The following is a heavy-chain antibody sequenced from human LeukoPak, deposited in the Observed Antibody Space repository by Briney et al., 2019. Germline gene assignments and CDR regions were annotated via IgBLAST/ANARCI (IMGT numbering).Heavy chain of an antibody. CDR1: GYSFSNNW. CDR3: ARLDVAVTLSSMDV. V-gene: IGHV5-51*01. J-gene: IGHJ6*02. D-gene: IGHD6-19*01. CDR2: IYPGDSDT. Sequence: GDSLKISCKGSGYSFSNNWSCWVRQVPGKGLEWMGIIYPGDSDTRYSPSFQGQVTTSAAKSINTAYVQWSSLKASDTAMYYCARLDVAVTLSSMDVWGQGTTITVSS.